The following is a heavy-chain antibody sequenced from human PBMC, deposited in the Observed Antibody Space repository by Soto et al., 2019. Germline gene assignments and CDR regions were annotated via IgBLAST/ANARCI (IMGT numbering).Heavy chain of an antibody. CDR2: IWYDGSNK. CDR3: ARGVAAAGAYYYYGMDV. Sequence: SGGSLRLSCAASGFTFSSYGMHWVRQAPGKGLEWVAVIWYDGSNKYYADSVKGRFTISRDNSKNTLYLQMNSLRAEDTAVYYCARGVAAAGAYYYYGMDVWGQGTTVTVS. D-gene: IGHD6-13*01. J-gene: IGHJ6*02. V-gene: IGHV3-33*01. CDR1: GFTFSSYG.